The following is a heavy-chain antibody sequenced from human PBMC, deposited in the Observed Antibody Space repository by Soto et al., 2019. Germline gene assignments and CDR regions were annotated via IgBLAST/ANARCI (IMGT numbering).Heavy chain of an antibody. Sequence: PGESLKISCKGSGYSFINYWIGWVRQMPGKGLEWMGIIYPGDSDTRYSRSFQGQVTISADKSISTAYLQWSSLKASDTAMYYCARLSSYSSNYWYFDLWGRGTLVTVSS. V-gene: IGHV5-51*01. CDR2: IYPGDSDT. CDR1: GYSFINYW. D-gene: IGHD6-19*01. J-gene: IGHJ2*01. CDR3: ARLSSYSSNYWYFDL.